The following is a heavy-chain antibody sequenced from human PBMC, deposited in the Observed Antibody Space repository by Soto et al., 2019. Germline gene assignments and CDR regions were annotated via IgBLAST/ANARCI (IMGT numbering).Heavy chain of an antibody. CDR1: VDSVSSNSAA. Sequence: QVQLQESGPGLVKPSQTLSLTCAISVDSVSSNSAAWNWIRLSPSRGLEWLARTYYRSRGYNDYAVSVRSRITVNPDTSKNQFSLQLTSVTPEDTAVYYCAGTTSHQWYYMDVWGKGTTVTVSS. D-gene: IGHD1-7*01. V-gene: IGHV6-1*01. CDR3: AGTTSHQWYYMDV. J-gene: IGHJ6*03. CDR2: TYYRSRGYN.